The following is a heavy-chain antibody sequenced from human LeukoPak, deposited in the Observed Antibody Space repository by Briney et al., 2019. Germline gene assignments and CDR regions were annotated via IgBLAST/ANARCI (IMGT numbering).Heavy chain of an antibody. J-gene: IGHJ4*02. V-gene: IGHV3-30-3*01. CDR3: ARSSSLLRDYFDY. CDR2: ISYDGSNK. CDR1: EFTFSSYA. D-gene: IGHD2-15*01. Sequence: PEGSLRLTCAASEFTFSSYAMDWVRQAPGGGLEWVAVISYDGSNKYYADSVKGRFTISRDNSKNTLYLQMNSLRAEDTAVYYCARSSSLLRDYFDYWGQGTLVTVSS.